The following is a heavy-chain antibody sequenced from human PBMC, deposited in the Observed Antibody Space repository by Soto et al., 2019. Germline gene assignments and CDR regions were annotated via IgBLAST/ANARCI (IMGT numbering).Heavy chain of an antibody. V-gene: IGHV3-72*01. J-gene: IGHJ4*02. CDR3: ARGAPPFDA. CDR1: GLTLSDHY. CDR2: SRNKVIGYTT. Sequence: EVQLVQSGGGLVQPGGSLRLSCAASGLTLSDHYMDWVRQTPGKGLEWIGRSRNKVIGYTTEYAASVKGRFTISRVDSKHSLYLQMNSLSTVDTAVYYCARGAPPFDAWGQGTLVTVSS.